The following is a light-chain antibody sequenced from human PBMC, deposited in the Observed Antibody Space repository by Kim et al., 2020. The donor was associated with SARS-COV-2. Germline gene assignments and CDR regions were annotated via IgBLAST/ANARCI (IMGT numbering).Light chain of an antibody. J-gene: IGLJ3*02. CDR3: QSYDSSNLWV. CDR2: EDN. V-gene: IGLV6-57*02. CDR1: SGSIASNY. Sequence: NFMLTQPHSVSEPPGKTVTISCTGSSGSIASNYVQWYQQRPGSAPTTVIYEDNQRPSGVPDRFSGSIDSSSNSASLTISGLKTEDEADYYCQSYDSSNLWVFGGGTKVTVL.